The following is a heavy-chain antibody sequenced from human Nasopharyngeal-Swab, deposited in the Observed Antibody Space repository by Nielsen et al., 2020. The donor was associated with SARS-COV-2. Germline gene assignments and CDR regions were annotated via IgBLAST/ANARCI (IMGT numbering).Heavy chain of an antibody. Sequence: SETLSLTCTVSGGSVSSGSYYWSWIRQPPGKGLEWIGYIYYSGSTNYNPSLKSRVTISVDTSKNQFSLKLSSVNAADTAVYYCARVLVAAVSYFDYWGQGTLVTVSS. D-gene: IGHD2-15*01. CDR1: GGSVSSGSYY. V-gene: IGHV4-61*01. CDR3: ARVLVAAVSYFDY. CDR2: IYYSGST. J-gene: IGHJ4*02.